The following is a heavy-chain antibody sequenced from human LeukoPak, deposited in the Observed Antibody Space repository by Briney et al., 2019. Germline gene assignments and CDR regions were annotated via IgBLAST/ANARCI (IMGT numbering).Heavy chain of an antibody. Sequence: SETLSLTCTVSGYSISSGYYWGWIRQPPGKGLEWIGYIYYSGSTNYNPSLKSRVTISVDTSKNQFSLKLSSVTAEDTAVYYCTTQTGTSLTLYYFDYWGQGTLVTVSS. CDR2: IYYSGST. V-gene: IGHV4-61*05. CDR3: TTQTGTSLTLYYFDY. D-gene: IGHD1-1*01. CDR1: GYSISSGYY. J-gene: IGHJ4*02.